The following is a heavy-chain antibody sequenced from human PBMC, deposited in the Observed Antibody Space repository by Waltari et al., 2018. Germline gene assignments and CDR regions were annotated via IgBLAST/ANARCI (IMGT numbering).Heavy chain of an antibody. CDR2: IVRDGGGT. D-gene: IGHD6-13*01. CDR3: ARGPSHSHSWNYWFDP. Sequence: QVQLVQSGTEVKEPGASVRVSCKTSGSTFTGYYIQWVRQAPVRGLDWSGGIVRDGGGTEFAQKFQGRVTMTSDTSTRTGYMEWSRLTYDDTAVYYCARGPSHSHSWNYWFDPWGQGTLVTVSS. CDR1: GSTFTGYY. V-gene: IGHV1-2*02. J-gene: IGHJ5*02.